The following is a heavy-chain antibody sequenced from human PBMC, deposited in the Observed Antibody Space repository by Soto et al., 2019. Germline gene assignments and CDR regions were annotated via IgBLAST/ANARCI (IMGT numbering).Heavy chain of an antibody. D-gene: IGHD3-9*01. CDR2: IYYSGST. V-gene: IGHV4-30-4*01. J-gene: IGHJ6*01. CDR3: ARDTAPSRYFDWLFTEINYYYGMDV. CDR1: GGSISSGDYY. Sequence: QVQLQESGPGLVKPSQTLSLTCTVSGGSISSGDYYWSWIRQPPGKGLEWIGYIYYSGSTYYNPSLKSRVTISVDTSKNQFSLKLSSVTAADTAVYYCARDTAPSRYFDWLFTEINYYYGMDVW.